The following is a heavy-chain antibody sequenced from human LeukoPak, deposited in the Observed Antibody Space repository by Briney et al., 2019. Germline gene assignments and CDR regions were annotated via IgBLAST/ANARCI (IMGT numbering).Heavy chain of an antibody. Sequence: GGSLRLSCAASGFTFSNYAISRVRQVPGKGLEWVSAISGSGGNTFYADSVKGRFTISRDNSKNTLYLQVNSLRAADTAIYYCAKVQEMDTRLPPFHYWGQGTLVTVSS. J-gene: IGHJ4*02. CDR3: AKVQEMDTRLPPFHY. CDR1: GFTFSNYA. D-gene: IGHD5-24*01. V-gene: IGHV3-23*01. CDR2: ISGSGGNT.